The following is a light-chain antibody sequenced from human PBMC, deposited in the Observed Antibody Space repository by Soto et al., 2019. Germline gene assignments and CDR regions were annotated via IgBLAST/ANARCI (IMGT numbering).Light chain of an antibody. V-gene: IGKV1-33*01. Sequence: DIQMTQSPSSLSASLGDRVTITCQASHDIDKFLNWYQQKPGKAPKLLIDDASNLAAGVPSRFSGSGSGTDFTFTISSLRPEDVATYYCQQYYDLPITFGQGTRLHVK. CDR2: DAS. J-gene: IGKJ5*01. CDR3: QQYYDLPIT. CDR1: HDIDKF.